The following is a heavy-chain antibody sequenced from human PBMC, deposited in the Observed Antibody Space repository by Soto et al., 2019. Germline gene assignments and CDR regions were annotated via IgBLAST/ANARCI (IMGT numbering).Heavy chain of an antibody. V-gene: IGHV4-39*01. CDR3: ARHPTALVTGGFDY. CDR1: GHPISSTTNY. D-gene: IGHD5-18*01. Sequence: SDTQSLTCTVSGHPISSTTNYCGWIRKPPGKGLEWIGSVSYSGSTYYSPSLKSRLTISVDTSKNQFSLKLSSVTAADTSVYYCARHPTALVTGGFDYLGQGALVNVS. J-gene: IGHJ4*02. CDR2: VSYSGST.